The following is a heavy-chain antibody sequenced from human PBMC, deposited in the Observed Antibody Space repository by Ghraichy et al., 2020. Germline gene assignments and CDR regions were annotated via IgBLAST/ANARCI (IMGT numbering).Heavy chain of an antibody. CDR2: TYYRSKWYR. J-gene: IGHJ4*02. D-gene: IGHD2-15*01. CDR3: ARGGSTPLDS. Sequence: SQTLSITCAISGDSVSSNSAAWNWIRQSPSRGLEWLGRTYYRSKWYRHYAFSMKSRITINPDTSRNQFSLQLNSVTPEDTAIYFCARGGSTPLDSWGQGTLVTVSS. V-gene: IGHV6-1*01. CDR1: GDSVSSNSAA.